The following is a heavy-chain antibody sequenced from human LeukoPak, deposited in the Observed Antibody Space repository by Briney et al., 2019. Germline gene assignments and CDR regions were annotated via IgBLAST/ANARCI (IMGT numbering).Heavy chain of an antibody. CDR1: GASMSSHY. Sequence: PSETLSLTCTVSGASMSSHYWSWIRQPPGKGLEWIGSIFYTGSTTYKASLKSRVIISVDRSKNQFSLKLSSVTAADTAVYFCARSTRSSALRTWGQGTLVSVSS. CDR2: IFYTGST. V-gene: IGHV4-59*11. D-gene: IGHD2-15*01. CDR3: ARSTRSSALRT. J-gene: IGHJ4*02.